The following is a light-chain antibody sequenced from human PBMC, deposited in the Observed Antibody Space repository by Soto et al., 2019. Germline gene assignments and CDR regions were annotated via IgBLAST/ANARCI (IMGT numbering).Light chain of an antibody. V-gene: IGLV2-18*02. CDR2: EVS. J-gene: IGLJ2*01. Sequence: QSVLTQPPSVSGSPGQSVTISCTGASSDVGSYDRVSWYQQPPGTAPKLMIYEVSNPPSGVPDRFSGSKSGNTASLTISGLLAEDEADYYCSSYISSSTPVLFGGGTKLTVL. CDR3: SSYISSSTPVL. CDR1: SSDVGSYDR.